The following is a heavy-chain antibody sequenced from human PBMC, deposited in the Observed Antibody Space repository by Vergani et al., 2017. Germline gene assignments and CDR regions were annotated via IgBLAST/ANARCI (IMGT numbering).Heavy chain of an antibody. CDR1: GGSISSHY. J-gene: IGHJ6*02. Sequence: QVQLQESGPGLVKPSETLSLTCTVSGGSISSHYWSWIRQPPVKGLEWIGYIYYSGSTNYNPSLKSRVTISVDTSNNQFSLKLSSVTAADTAMYYCARVMYRDEASTGYRLEGMDIWGQGTTVTISS. V-gene: IGHV4-59*11. CDR2: IYYSGST. CDR3: ARVMYRDEASTGYRLEGMDI. D-gene: IGHD3-9*01.